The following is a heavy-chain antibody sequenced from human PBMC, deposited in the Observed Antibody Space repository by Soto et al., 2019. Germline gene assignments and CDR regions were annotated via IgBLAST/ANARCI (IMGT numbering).Heavy chain of an antibody. J-gene: IGHJ6*02. D-gene: IGHD6-13*01. CDR2: IYTSGST. CDR1: GGSIISYY. Sequence: SETLSLTCTVSGGSIISYYWSWIRQPAGKGLEWIGRIYTSGSTNYNPSLKSRVTMSVDTSKNQFSLKLSSVTAADTAVYYCARDGVYSSSWNYYYYYGMDVWGQGTTVTVSS. V-gene: IGHV4-4*07. CDR3: ARDGVYSSSWNYYYYYGMDV.